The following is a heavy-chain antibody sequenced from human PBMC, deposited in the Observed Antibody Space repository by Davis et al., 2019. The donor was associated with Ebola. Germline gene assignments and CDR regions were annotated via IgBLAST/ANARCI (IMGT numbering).Heavy chain of an antibody. J-gene: IGHJ4*02. CDR2: INTNSGGT. Sequence: ASVTVSCKASGYTFTGYYMHWVRQAPGQGLEWKRWINTNSGGTNYAQKFQGWVTMTRDTSISTAYMELSRLRSDDTAVYFCARMQLRGYYFDFWGQGTLVTVSS. D-gene: IGHD6-6*01. CDR3: ARMQLRGYYFDF. V-gene: IGHV1-2*04. CDR1: GYTFTGYY.